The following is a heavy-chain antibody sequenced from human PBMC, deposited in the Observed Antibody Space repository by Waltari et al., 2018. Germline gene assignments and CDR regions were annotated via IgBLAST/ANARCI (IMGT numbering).Heavy chain of an antibody. J-gene: IGHJ1*01. D-gene: IGHD3-9*01. V-gene: IGHV4-34*01. CDR1: GGSSSAFY. CDR2: IYHGGST. Sequence: QVHLQQSGAGLLRPSQTLSLTCTVYGGSSSAFYWRWIRQAPGKGLEWLGEIYHGGSTNYNPSLRGRITISAATSKTEFYLTLNSVTAADTAVYYCVTGPRDKWVGRYSGEFFHHWGPGTLVTVSS. CDR3: VTGPRDKWVGRYSGEFFHH.